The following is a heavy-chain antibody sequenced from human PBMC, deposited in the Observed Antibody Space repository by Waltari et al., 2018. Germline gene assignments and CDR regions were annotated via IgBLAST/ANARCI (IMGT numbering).Heavy chain of an antibody. CDR2: VDPEDGET. D-gene: IGHD3-10*01. Sequence: EVQLVQSGAEVKKPGATVKISCKASGYTFTDYYMHWVQQAPGKGLEWMGRVDPEDGETIYAEKFQGRVTITADESTSTAYMELSSLRSEDTAVYYCARDGGPPFRVNNPWGQGTLVTVSS. J-gene: IGHJ5*02. CDR1: GYTFTDYY. V-gene: IGHV1-69-2*01. CDR3: ARDGGPPFRVNNP.